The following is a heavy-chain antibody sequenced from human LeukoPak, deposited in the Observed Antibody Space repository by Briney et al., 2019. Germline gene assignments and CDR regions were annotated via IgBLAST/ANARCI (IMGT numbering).Heavy chain of an antibody. CDR3: ARGGGRYCTNGVCYIKRYYYYGMDV. V-gene: IGHV4-39*07. CDR1: GGSISSGGYY. CDR2: INHSGST. J-gene: IGHJ6*02. D-gene: IGHD2-8*01. Sequence: SETLSLTCTVSGGSISSGGYYWSWIRQPPGKGLEWIGEINHSGSTNYNPSLKSRVTISVDTSKNQFSLKLSSVTAADTAVYYCARGGGRYCTNGVCYIKRYYYYGMDVWGQGTTVTVSS.